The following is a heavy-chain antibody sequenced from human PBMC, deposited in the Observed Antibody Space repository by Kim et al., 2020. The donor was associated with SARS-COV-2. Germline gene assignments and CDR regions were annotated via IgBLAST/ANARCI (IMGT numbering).Heavy chain of an antibody. CDR2: IRSKPNTYAP. D-gene: IGHD6-19*01. CDR3: PRLYPFPGGWYDA. CDR1: GFTFSGST. J-gene: IGHJ3*01. V-gene: IGHV3-73*01. Sequence: GGSLRLSCAASGFTFSGSTMHWVRQASGKGLEWVGRIRSKPNTYAPAYAASGKGRFTISTDDSKNPPYLQLSSLKTEDTSLSYCPRLYPFPGGWYDA.